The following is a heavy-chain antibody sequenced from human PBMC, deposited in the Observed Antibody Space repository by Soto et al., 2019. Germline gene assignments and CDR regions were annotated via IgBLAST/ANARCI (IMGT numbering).Heavy chain of an antibody. V-gene: IGHV4-4*02. CDR1: GGSISSSSSNY. CDR3: AREVAGIHWYSDL. Sequence: QVQLQESGPGLVKPSGTLSLTCAVSGGSISSSSSNYWSLVRQPPWKGLEWIGDIYESGSTNNNPSLIGRVTITIDKSKNHFSLNETSVSSADMVVYYFAREVAGIHWYSDLWGRGTLFTVSS. J-gene: IGHJ2*01. CDR2: IYESGST. D-gene: IGHD1-26*01.